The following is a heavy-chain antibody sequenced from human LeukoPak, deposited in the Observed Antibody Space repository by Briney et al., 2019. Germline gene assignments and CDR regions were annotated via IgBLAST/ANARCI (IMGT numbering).Heavy chain of an antibody. J-gene: IGHJ4*02. V-gene: IGHV4-59*08. CDR3: AGHHPRNTVDF. D-gene: IGHD2-8*02. CDR2: ISDIGSI. Sequence: SETLSLTCTVSGGSISSYYWSWIRQPPGKGLEWIAYISDIGSINYNPSLKSRVAISLDTSKNQFSLKLSSVTAADTAVYYCAGHHPRNTVDFWGQGTPVTVSS. CDR1: GGSISSYY.